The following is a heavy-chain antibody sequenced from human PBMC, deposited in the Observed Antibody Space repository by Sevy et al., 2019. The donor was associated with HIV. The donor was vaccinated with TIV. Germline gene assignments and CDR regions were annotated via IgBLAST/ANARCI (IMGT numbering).Heavy chain of an antibody. D-gene: IGHD3-22*01. J-gene: IGHJ4*02. CDR2: IKQDGSEK. V-gene: IGHV3-7*01. CDR3: ARLRDDSSGFHLDY. CDR1: GFTFSRYW. Sequence: GGSLRPSCAASGFTFSRYWMTWVRQAPGKGLEWVANIKQDGSEKYSVDSVKGRFTISRDNAKNSLYLQMNSLRAEDTAVYYCARLRDDSSGFHLDYWGQGTLVTVSS.